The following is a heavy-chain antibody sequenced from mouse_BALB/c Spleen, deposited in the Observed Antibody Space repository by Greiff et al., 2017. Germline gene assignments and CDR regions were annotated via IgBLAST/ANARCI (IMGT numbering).Heavy chain of an antibody. Sequence: DVQLVESGGGLVKPGGSLKLSCAASGFTFSSYAMSWVRQSPEKRLEWVAEISSGGSYTYYPDTVTGRFTISRDNAKNTLYLEMSSLRSEDTAMYYCARDGDYDGRDYAMDYWGQGTSVTVSS. CDR2: ISSGGSYT. J-gene: IGHJ4*01. V-gene: IGHV5-9-4*01. CDR3: ARDGDYDGRDYAMDY. D-gene: IGHD2-4*01. CDR1: GFTFSSYA.